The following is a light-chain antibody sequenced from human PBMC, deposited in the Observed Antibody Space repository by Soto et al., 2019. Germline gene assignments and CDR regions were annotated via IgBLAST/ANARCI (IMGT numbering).Light chain of an antibody. Sequence: QSVLTQSPSASASLGASVKLTCSLSNGHSNNAIAWHQQQSEKGPRYLMKLNSDGTYTKGDGIPDRFSGASSGAERYLTISSLQSEDEADYYCHTWGAGFGLGGGTQLTVL. CDR1: NGHSNNA. J-gene: IGLJ2*01. CDR3: HTWGAGFG. V-gene: IGLV4-69*01. CDR2: LNSDGTY.